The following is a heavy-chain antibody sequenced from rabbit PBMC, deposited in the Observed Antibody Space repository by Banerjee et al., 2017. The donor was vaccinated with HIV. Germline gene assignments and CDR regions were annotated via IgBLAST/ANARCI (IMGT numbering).Heavy chain of an antibody. J-gene: IGHJ4*01. CDR3: ARDLAGVIGWNFNL. CDR1: GFDFSNYG. Sequence: QEQLVESGGGLVQPGGSLKLSCKASGFDFSNYGVSWVRQAPGEGLEWIACIYTTSVSTYYASWAKGRVTVSKTSSTTVTLQMTSLTAADTATYFCARDLAGVIGWNFNLWGQGTLVTVS. V-gene: IGHV1S45*01. D-gene: IGHD4-1*01. CDR2: IYTTSVST.